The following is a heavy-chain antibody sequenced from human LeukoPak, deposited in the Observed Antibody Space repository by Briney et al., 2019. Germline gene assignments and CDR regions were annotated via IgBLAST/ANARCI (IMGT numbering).Heavy chain of an antibody. Sequence: GASAKVSCKASGYTFTSYGISWVRQAPGQGLEWMGWISAYNGNTNYAQKLQGRVTMTTDTSTSTAYMELRSLRSDDTAVYYCARDQDYYGSAQKSYYYYYGMDVWGQGTTVTVSS. D-gene: IGHD3-10*01. CDR2: ISAYNGNT. CDR1: GYTFTSYG. V-gene: IGHV1-18*01. J-gene: IGHJ6*02. CDR3: ARDQDYYGSAQKSYYYYYGMDV.